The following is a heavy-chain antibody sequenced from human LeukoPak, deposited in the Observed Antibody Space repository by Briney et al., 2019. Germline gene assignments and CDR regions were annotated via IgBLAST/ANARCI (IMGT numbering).Heavy chain of an antibody. V-gene: IGHV4-34*01. CDR2: IDHSGST. CDR3: ARGRKRYMDV. J-gene: IGHJ6*03. Sequence: SETLSLTCAVYGGSFRGYYWSWIRQPPGKGLEWIGEIDHSGSTNYNPSLKSRVTISVDTSKNQFSLKLSSVTAAGTAVYYCARGRKRYMDVWGKGTTVTVSS. CDR1: GGSFRGYY. D-gene: IGHD1-14*01.